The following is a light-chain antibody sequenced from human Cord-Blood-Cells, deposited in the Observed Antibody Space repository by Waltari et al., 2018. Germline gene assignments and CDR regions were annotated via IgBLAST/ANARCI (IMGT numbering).Light chain of an antibody. V-gene: IGLV3-1*01. CDR2: QDS. J-gene: IGLJ2*01. CDR3: QAWDSSTVV. Sequence: SYELTQPPSLSVSPGQTASITCSGDKLGDKYACWYQQKPGQSPVLVIYQDSKRPSGIPERFSGSNSGSTATLTISSAQAMDEADYYCQAWDSSTVVFGGGTKLTVL. CDR1: KLGDKY.